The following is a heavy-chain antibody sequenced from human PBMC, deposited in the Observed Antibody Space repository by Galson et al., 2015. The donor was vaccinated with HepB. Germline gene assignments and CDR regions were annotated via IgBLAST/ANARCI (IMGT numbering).Heavy chain of an antibody. V-gene: IGHV5-51*01. CDR3: ALRTGRWLPSWAHFGL. Sequence: QSGAEVKKPGESLKISCKGSGRSFTSYWIAWVRQMPGKGLEYLGIIYPDDSDSRYSPSFQGQVTISADNSISTAYPQWSSLKASDTAIYYCALRTGRWLPSWAHFGLWGRGTPVTVSS. CDR2: IYPDDSDS. D-gene: IGHD5-24*01. J-gene: IGHJ2*01. CDR1: GRSFTSYW.